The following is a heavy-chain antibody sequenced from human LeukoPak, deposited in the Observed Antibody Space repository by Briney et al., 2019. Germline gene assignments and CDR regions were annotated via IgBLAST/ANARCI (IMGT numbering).Heavy chain of an antibody. CDR2: IYPTGST. J-gene: IGHJ4*02. CDR3: AREGIYGDYRH. CDR1: GYSISSGYY. Sequence: SETLSLTCTVSGYSISSGYYWGWIRQPPGKGLEWIGNIYPTGSTYYNPSLKSRVTISVDTSKNQFSLKVSSVSAADTAVYYCAREGIYGDYRHWGQGTLVTVSS. V-gene: IGHV4-38-2*02. D-gene: IGHD4-17*01.